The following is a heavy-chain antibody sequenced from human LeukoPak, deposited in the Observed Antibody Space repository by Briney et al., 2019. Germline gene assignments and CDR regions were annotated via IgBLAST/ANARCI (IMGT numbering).Heavy chain of an antibody. D-gene: IGHD5-18*01. Sequence: GGSLRLSCAASGFTFTNYGMHWVRQAPGKGLEWVAFIWYDGKNKYYADSVKGRFTISRDNSKNTLYLQMNSLRAEDTAVYYCARSNFKDTAMGEFDYWGQGTLVTVSS. V-gene: IGHV3-33*01. CDR3: ARSNFKDTAMGEFDY. CDR2: IWYDGKNK. CDR1: GFTFTNYG. J-gene: IGHJ4*02.